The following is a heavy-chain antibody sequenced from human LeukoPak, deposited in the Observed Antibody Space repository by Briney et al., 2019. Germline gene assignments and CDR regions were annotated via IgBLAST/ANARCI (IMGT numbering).Heavy chain of an antibody. CDR1: GVSISSYY. V-gene: IGHV4-59*01. Sequence: PSETLSLTCSVSGVSISSYYWSWIRQAPGKGLEWIGFAHYSGSTNYNPSLKSRVTISVDTSKSQFSLKLISVTAADTAVYYCVAVAAIGTWIDPWGQGTLVTVSS. D-gene: IGHD6-19*01. CDR3: VAVAAIGTWIDP. J-gene: IGHJ5*02. CDR2: AHYSGST.